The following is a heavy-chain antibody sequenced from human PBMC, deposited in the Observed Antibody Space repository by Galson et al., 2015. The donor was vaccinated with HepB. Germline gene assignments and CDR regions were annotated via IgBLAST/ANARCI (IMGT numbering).Heavy chain of an antibody. CDR1: GFTFCSYS. Sequence: CAASGFTFCSYSMNWVRQAPGRGLEWVSYISSSSSTIYYADSVKGRFTISRDNAKNSLYLQMNSLRDEDTAVYYCAREGDYYDSSGYSFGYWGQGTLVTVSS. CDR2: ISSSSSTI. V-gene: IGHV3-48*02. D-gene: IGHD3-22*01. J-gene: IGHJ4*02. CDR3: AREGDYYDSSGYSFGY.